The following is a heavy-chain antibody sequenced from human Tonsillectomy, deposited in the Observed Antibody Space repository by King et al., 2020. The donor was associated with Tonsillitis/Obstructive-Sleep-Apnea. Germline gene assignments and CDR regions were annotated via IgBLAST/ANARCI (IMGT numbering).Heavy chain of an antibody. CDR2: ISGSGGSR. Sequence: VQLVESGGGLVQPGGSLRLSCAASGFTFSSYAMNWVRQAPGKGLEWVSAISGSGGSRYFADSVKGRFTISRDNSENTLYLEMNSLRAEDTAVYYCAKGAYGGGECYPNWYFDLWGRGTLVTVPS. V-gene: IGHV3-23*04. J-gene: IGHJ2*01. CDR3: AKGAYGGGECYPNWYFDL. D-gene: IGHD2-21*01. CDR1: GFTFSSYA.